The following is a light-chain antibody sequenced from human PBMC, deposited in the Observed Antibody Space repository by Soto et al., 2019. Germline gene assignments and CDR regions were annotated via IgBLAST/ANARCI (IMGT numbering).Light chain of an antibody. Sequence: QSVLTQPASVSGSPGQSITVSCTGTSSGIGGYNYVSWYQHHPGKAPQLIIYEVNLRPSGVSDRFSASKSGDTASLTISGLQAGDEADYYCCSYSTSNTHNYVFGTGTKVTVL. CDR3: CSYSTSNTHNYV. CDR1: SSGIGGYNY. J-gene: IGLJ1*01. V-gene: IGLV2-14*01. CDR2: EVN.